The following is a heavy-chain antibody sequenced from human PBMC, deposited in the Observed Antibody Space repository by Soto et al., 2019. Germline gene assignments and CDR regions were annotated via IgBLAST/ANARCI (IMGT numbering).Heavy chain of an antibody. D-gene: IGHD3-10*01. CDR3: ARDSWGENWFDP. J-gene: IGHJ5*02. V-gene: IGHV3-66*01. Sequence: GGSLRLSCAASGFTVSSNYMSWVRQAPGKGLEWVSVIYSGGSTYYADSVKGRFTISRDNSKNTLYLQMNSLRAEDTAVYYCARDSWGENWFDPWGQGTLVTVSS. CDR2: IYSGGST. CDR1: GFTVSSNY.